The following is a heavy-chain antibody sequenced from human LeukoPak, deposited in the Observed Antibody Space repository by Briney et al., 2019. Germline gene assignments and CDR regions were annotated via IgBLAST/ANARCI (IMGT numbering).Heavy chain of an antibody. V-gene: IGHV3-23*01. CDR2: MSGSGDIT. D-gene: IGHD2-8*01. CDR3: AKASLYCTNGVCYTNYYYGMDV. J-gene: IGHJ6*02. Sequence: GGSLRLSCAASGFTFNNYAMTWVRQAPWKGLEWVSAMSGSGDITYYADSVKGRFTISRDNSKNTLYLQMNSLRAEDTAVYYCAKASLYCTNGVCYTNYYYGMDVWGQGTTVTVSS. CDR1: GFTFNNYA.